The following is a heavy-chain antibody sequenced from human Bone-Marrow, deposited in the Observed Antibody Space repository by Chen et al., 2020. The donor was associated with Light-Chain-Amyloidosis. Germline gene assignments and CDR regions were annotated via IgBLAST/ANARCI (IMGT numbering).Heavy chain of an antibody. D-gene: IGHD2-2*03. Sequence: QVQLVQSGAEVRKPGASVKVSCKASGYTFTNYDINWVRQATGQGLEWMGWMNANSGNTGSAQKFQGRVTMTRDTSISTAYMELSSLRSEDTAVYYCTRVLSAIRGYCTSTSCYARFDSWGQGTLVTVSS. CDR1: GYTFTNYD. CDR3: TRVLSAIRGYCTSTSCYARFDS. V-gene: IGHV1-8*02. J-gene: IGHJ4*02. CDR2: MNANSGNT.